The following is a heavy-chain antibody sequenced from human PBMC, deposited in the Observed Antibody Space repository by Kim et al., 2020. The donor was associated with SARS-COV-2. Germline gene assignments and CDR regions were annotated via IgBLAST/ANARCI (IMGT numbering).Heavy chain of an antibody. V-gene: IGHV1-18*01. J-gene: IGHJ3*02. Sequence: ASVKVSCKASGYTFTNYGISWVRQAPGQGLEWMGWISAYNGNTNYAQKLQGRVTMTTDTSTSTAYMELRSLRSDDTAVYYCAISWGEVDAFDIWGQGTMVTVSS. CDR2: ISAYNGNT. CDR3: AISWGEVDAFDI. D-gene: IGHD2-21*01. CDR1: GYTFTNYG.